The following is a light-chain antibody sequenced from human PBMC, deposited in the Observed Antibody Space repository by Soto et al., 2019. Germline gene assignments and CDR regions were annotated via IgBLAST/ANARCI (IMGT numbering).Light chain of an antibody. Sequence: QSVLTQPASASGSPGQSITISCTGTSSDIGSNNYVSWFQQRPGKAPTLIIYEVSNRPSGVSTHFSVSKSGNSASLTISDLLPEDEAEYYCSSYTTTTRLFGGGTKLTVL. CDR1: SSDIGSNNY. CDR2: EVS. CDR3: SSYTTTTRL. V-gene: IGLV2-14*01. J-gene: IGLJ3*02.